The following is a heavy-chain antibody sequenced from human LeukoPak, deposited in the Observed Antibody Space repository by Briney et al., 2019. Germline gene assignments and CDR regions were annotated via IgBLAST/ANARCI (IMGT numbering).Heavy chain of an antibody. V-gene: IGHV4-39*01. CDR1: GGSISSYY. CDR3: GRRGSGLNWFDP. D-gene: IGHD6-25*01. Sequence: SETLSLTCTVSGGSISSYYWGFIRQPPGKGLEWIGSISYSGSTFYSPSLKSRVTMSVDTSKNQFSLKLSSVTAADTAVYYCGRRGSGLNWFDPWGQGTLVTVSS. J-gene: IGHJ5*02. CDR2: ISYSGST.